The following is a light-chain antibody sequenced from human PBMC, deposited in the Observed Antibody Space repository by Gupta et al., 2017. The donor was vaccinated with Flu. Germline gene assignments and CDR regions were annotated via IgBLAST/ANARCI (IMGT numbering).Light chain of an antibody. Sequence: DIQMTQSPSSVSASVGDSVTITCRASRGISNWLAWYQQKPGKGPKLLIYATSTWQTGVPSRFRGSGYGTDFTLTITSRQAEDFASYYCQQSNFSPPSVFGQGTMVEIK. J-gene: IGKJ2*01. CDR2: ATS. CDR3: QQSNFSPPSV. CDR1: RGISNW. V-gene: IGKV1D-12*01.